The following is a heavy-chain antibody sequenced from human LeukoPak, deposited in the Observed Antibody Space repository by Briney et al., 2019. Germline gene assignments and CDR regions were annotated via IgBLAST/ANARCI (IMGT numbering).Heavy chain of an antibody. Sequence: ASVKVSCKASGGTFSSYAINWVRQATGQGLEWMGWMNPNSGNTGYAQKFQGRVTMTRNTSISTAYMELSSLRSEDTAVYYCARGREDIVVVVAATRYNWFDPWGQGTLVTVSS. D-gene: IGHD2-15*01. CDR2: MNPNSGNT. CDR1: GGTFSSYA. CDR3: ARGREDIVVVVAATRYNWFDP. V-gene: IGHV1-8*02. J-gene: IGHJ5*02.